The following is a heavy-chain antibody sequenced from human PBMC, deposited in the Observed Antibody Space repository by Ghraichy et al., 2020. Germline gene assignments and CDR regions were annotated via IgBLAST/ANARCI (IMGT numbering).Heavy chain of an antibody. CDR2: IYTSGST. CDR3: ARGRTTVVGYYFDY. J-gene: IGHJ4*02. CDR1: GGSISSYY. V-gene: IGHV4-4*07. Sequence: SETLSLTCTVSGGSISSYYWSWIRQPAGKGLEWIGRIYTSGSTNYNPSLKSRVTMSVDTSKNQFSLKLSSVTAADTAVYYCARGRTTVVGYYFDYWGQGTLVTVSS. D-gene: IGHD4-23*01.